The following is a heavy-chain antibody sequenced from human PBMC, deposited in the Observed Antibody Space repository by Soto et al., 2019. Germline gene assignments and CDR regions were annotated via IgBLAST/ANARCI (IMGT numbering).Heavy chain of an antibody. D-gene: IGHD3-10*01. CDR2: INHSGST. V-gene: IGHV4-34*01. CDR3: ARSPHIELWSFPPDY. Sequence: SETLSLTYGGYGGSLSGCYWSGIRQPPGKGLEWIGEINHSGSTNYNPSLKSRVTISVDTSKNQFSLKLSSVTAADTAVYYCARSPHIELWSFPPDYWVPGTLIT. J-gene: IGHJ4*02. CDR1: GGSLSGCY.